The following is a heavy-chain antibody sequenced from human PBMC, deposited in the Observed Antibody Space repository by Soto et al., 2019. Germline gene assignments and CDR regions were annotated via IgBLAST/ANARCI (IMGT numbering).Heavy chain of an antibody. CDR2: IWYDGSNK. CDR3: AREGDQVVVAANPHFDY. V-gene: IGHV3-33*01. Sequence: QVQLVESGGGVVQPGMSLRLSCAASGFAFSSYGMHWVRQAPGKGLEWVAVIWYDGSNKYYADSVKGRFTISRDNSKNTLYLQMNSLRAEDTAVYYCAREGDQVVVAANPHFDYWGQGTLVTVSS. D-gene: IGHD2-15*01. CDR1: GFAFSSYG. J-gene: IGHJ4*02.